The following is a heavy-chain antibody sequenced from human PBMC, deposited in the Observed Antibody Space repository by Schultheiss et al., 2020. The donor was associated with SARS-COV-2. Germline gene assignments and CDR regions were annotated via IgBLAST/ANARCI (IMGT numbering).Heavy chain of an antibody. CDR1: GGSVSSGSYC. V-gene: IGHV4-61*03. D-gene: IGHD3-3*01. Sequence: GSLRLSCTVSGGSVSSGSYCWGWIRQPPGRGLEWIGFIHHSGSTNYNPSLKSRVTISVDTSKNHFSLKLTSVTAADTAVYYCAKDRDTYYDFWSGYYTLGQFDYWGQGTLVTVSS. J-gene: IGHJ4*02. CDR3: AKDRDTYYDFWSGYYTLGQFDY. CDR2: IHHSGST.